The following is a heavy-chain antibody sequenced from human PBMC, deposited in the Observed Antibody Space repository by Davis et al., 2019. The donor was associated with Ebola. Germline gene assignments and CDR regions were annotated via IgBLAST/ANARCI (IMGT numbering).Heavy chain of an antibody. CDR1: GGSISSYY. CDR3: ARDHRGYSSSSRDLDYYYMDV. CDR2: IYYSGST. V-gene: IGHV4-59*01. Sequence: PSETLSLTCTVSGGSISSYYWSWIRQPPGKGLEWIGYIYYSGSTNYNPSLKSRVTISVDTSKNQFSLKLSSVTAADTAVYYCARDHRGYSSSSRDLDYYYMDVWGKGTTVTVSS. D-gene: IGHD6-6*01. J-gene: IGHJ6*03.